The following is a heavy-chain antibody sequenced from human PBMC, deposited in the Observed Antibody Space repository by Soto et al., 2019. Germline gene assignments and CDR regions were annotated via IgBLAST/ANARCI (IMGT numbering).Heavy chain of an antibody. V-gene: IGHV4-4*07. J-gene: IGHJ4*02. CDR1: GGSISNYF. D-gene: IGHD3-3*01. CDR2: IDNSGST. CDR3: ARGGQDFWSGTFDY. Sequence: PSETLSLTCTASGGSISNYFCNWIRQPAGKGLEWIGRIDNSGSTNYKPSLKSRITMSADTSRNQFSLKLNSVTAADTAVYYCARGGQDFWSGTFDYWGQGALVTVSS.